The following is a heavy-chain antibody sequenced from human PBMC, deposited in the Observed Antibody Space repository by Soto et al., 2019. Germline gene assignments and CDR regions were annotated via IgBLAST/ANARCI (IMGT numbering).Heavy chain of an antibody. CDR1: GYTFTSYG. CDR3: ARGSDSLGW. J-gene: IGHJ4*02. Sequence: QVQLVQSGAEVKKPGASVKVSCKASGYTFTSYGITWVRQAPGQGLERMGWINPYNGKTNYGQKLQCRVSMTTDTSTSEASMEVRSLRSDVTAIYYCARGSDSLGWWGQGTLVTVSS. CDR2: INPYNGKT. D-gene: IGHD2-21*01. V-gene: IGHV1-18*01.